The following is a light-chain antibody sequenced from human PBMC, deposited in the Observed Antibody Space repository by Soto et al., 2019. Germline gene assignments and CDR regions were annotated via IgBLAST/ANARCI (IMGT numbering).Light chain of an antibody. CDR2: KAS. V-gene: IGKV1-5*03. J-gene: IGKJ1*01. CDR1: QSISSW. Sequence: DIQMTQSPSTLSASVGDRVTITCRASQSISSWLAWYQQKPGKAPKLLIYKASSLESGVPSRFSGSGSGTEFPLTISSLQPDDFATYYCQQWETFGQGTKVEIK. CDR3: QQWET.